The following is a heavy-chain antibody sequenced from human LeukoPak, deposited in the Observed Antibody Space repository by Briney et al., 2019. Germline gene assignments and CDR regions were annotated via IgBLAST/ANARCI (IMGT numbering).Heavy chain of an antibody. J-gene: IGHJ6*03. Sequence: SQTLSLTCAISGDSVSSNSAAWNWIRQSPSRGLEWLGRTYYRSKWYNDYAVSVKSRITINPDTSKNQFSLQLNSVTPEDTAVYYCARDKGYCSGGSCYEWRDYYYMDVWGKGTTVTVSS. CDR3: ARDKGYCSGGSCYEWRDYYYMDV. CDR2: TYYRSKWYN. V-gene: IGHV6-1*01. CDR1: GDSVSSNSAA. D-gene: IGHD2-15*01.